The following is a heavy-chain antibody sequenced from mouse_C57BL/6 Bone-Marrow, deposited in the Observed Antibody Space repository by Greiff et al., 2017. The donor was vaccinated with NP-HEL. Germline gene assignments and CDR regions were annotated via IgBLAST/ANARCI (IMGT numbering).Heavy chain of an antibody. CDR3: ARGSFYYYGSSPDY. CDR2: INPNNGGT. D-gene: IGHD1-1*01. CDR1: GYTFTDYY. J-gene: IGHJ2*01. Sequence: VQLQQSGPELVKPGPSVKISCKASGYTFTDYYMNWVKQSHGKSLEWIGDINPNNGGTSYNQKFKGKATLTVDKSSSTAYMELRSLTSEDSAVYYCARGSFYYYGSSPDYWGQGTTLTVSS. V-gene: IGHV1-26*01.